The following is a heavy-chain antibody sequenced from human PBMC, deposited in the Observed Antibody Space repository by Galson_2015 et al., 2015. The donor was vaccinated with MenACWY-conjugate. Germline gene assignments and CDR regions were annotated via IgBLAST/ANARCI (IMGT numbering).Heavy chain of an antibody. CDR1: GFTFSTYD. J-gene: IGHJ4*02. V-gene: IGHV3-21*01. CDR2: ISSSSSYI. Sequence: SLRLSCAASGFTFSTYDMNWVRQAPGKGLEWVSSISSSSSYIYYADSVKGRFTVSRDNAKNPLYLQMNSLRAEDTAVYYCAREAFDYWGQGTLVTVSS. CDR3: AREAFDY.